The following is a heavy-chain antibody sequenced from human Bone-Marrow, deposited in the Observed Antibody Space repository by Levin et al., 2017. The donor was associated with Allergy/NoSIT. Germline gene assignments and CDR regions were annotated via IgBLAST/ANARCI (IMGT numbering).Heavy chain of an antibody. Sequence: KSSETLSLTCTVSGYSISSGYYWGWIRQPPGKGLEWIGSVYLSGATYYNPSLKSRATISVDTSKNQFSLKLTSVTAAETAVYYCARVGYRSGWYRVPTDNDALDIWGQGTMVTVS. CDR3: ARVGYRSGWYRVPTDNDALDI. J-gene: IGHJ3*02. D-gene: IGHD6-19*01. CDR1: GYSISSGYY. CDR2: VYLSGAT. V-gene: IGHV4-38-2*02.